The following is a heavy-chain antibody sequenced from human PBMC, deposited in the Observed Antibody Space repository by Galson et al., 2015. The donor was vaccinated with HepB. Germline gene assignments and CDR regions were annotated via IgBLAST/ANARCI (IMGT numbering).Heavy chain of an antibody. J-gene: IGHJ6*02. V-gene: IGHV1-24*01. CDR3: ATEPLPTINDYGDYASDYYYGMDV. CDR1: GCTLTELS. Sequence: SVKVSCKVSGCTLTELSMHWVRQAPGKGLEWMGGFDPEDGETIYAQKFQGRVTMTEDTSTDTAYMELSSLRPEDTAVYYCATEPLPTINDYGDYASDYYYGMDVWGQGTTVTVSS. D-gene: IGHD4-17*01. CDR2: FDPEDGET.